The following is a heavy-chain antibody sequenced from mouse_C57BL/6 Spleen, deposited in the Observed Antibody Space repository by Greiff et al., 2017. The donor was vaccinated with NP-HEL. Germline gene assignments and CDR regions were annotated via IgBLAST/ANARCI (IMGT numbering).Heavy chain of an antibody. CDR2: IYPGSGST. D-gene: IGHD2-3*01. CDR1: GYTFTSYW. V-gene: IGHV1-55*01. Sequence: QVQLQQPGAELVKPGASVKMSCKASGYTFTSYWITWVKQRPGQGLEWIGDIYPGSGSTNYNEKFKSKATLTVDTSSSTAYMQLSSLTSEDSAVYYCARRALWDGYYAYAMDYWGQGTSVTVSS. CDR3: ARRALWDGYYAYAMDY. J-gene: IGHJ4*01.